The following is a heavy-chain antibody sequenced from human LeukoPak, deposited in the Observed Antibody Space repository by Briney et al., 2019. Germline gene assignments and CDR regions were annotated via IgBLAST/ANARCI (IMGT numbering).Heavy chain of an antibody. V-gene: IGHV3-23*01. CDR3: AKEAGYSGYDYPDY. CDR1: AFTFSSYA. D-gene: IGHD5-12*01. J-gene: IGHJ4*02. CDR2: ISGSAYST. Sequence: ESGGSLRLSCAASAFTFSSYAMSWVRQAPGKGLEWVSGISGSAYSTYYADSGQGRFTISTDNSKNTLYLQMNSLRAEDTAVYYCAKEAGYSGYDYPDYWGQGTLVTVSS.